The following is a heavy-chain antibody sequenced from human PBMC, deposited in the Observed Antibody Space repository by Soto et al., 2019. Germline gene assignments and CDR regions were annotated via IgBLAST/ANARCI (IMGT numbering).Heavy chain of an antibody. Sequence: GGSLRLSCAASGFTFSSYGMHWVRQAPGKGLEWVAVIWYDGSNKYYADSVKGRFTISRDNSKSTLYLQMNSLRAEDTAVYYCARDGRAHSGSYYYYYYYYYMDVWGKGTTVTVSS. CDR1: GFTFSSYG. CDR2: IWYDGSNK. J-gene: IGHJ6*03. D-gene: IGHD3-10*01. V-gene: IGHV3-33*01. CDR3: ARDGRAHSGSYYYYYYYYYMDV.